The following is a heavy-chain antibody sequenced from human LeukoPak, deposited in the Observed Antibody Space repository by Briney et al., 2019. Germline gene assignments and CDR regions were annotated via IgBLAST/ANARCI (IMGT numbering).Heavy chain of an antibody. CDR2: IYHSGST. V-gene: IGHV4-38-2*02. Sequence: SETLSLTCTVSGYSISSGYYWGWIRQPPGKGLEWIGSIYHSGSTYYNPSLKSRVTISVDTSKNQFSLKLSSVTAADTAVSYCARGDPPGYWGQGTLVTVSS. J-gene: IGHJ4*02. CDR3: ARGDPPGY. CDR1: GYSISSGYY.